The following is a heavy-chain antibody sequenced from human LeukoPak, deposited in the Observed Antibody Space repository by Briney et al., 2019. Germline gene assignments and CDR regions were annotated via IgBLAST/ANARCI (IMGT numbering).Heavy chain of an antibody. CDR2: IYPGDSDT. Sequence: GESLKISCKGSGYSFTTYWIGWVRRRTGRGLEWMGIIYPGDSDTRYSPSFKGQVTISADKSISTAYLQWSSLKASDTAMYYCAKMYSTSPGSFDYWGQGTLVTVSS. D-gene: IGHD2-8*01. J-gene: IGHJ4*02. CDR1: GYSFTTYW. CDR3: AKMYSTSPGSFDY. V-gene: IGHV5-51*01.